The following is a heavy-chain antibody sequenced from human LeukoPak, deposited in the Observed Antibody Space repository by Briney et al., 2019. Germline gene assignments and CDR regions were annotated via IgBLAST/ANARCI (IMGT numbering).Heavy chain of an antibody. CDR1: GGSISSGSYY. Sequence: SETLSLTCTVSGGSISSGSYYWSWIRQPAGKGLEWIGRIYTSGSTNYNPSLKSRVTISVNTSKKQFSLKLSSVTAADTAVYYCARAGAPHGIFDYWGQGTLVTVSS. CDR2: IYTSGST. D-gene: IGHD7-27*01. J-gene: IGHJ4*02. V-gene: IGHV4-61*02. CDR3: ARAGAPHGIFDY.